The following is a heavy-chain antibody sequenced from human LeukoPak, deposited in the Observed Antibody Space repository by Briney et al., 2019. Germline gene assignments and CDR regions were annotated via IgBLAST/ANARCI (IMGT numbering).Heavy chain of an antibody. D-gene: IGHD3-9*01. V-gene: IGHV3-30*02. Sequence: GGSLRLSYAASGFTFSSYGMHWVRQAPGKGLEWVAFIGYDGSNKYYADSVKGRFTISRDNSKSTLYLQMNSLRAEDTAMYYCALQWATGYSYYFDYWGQGILVAVSS. J-gene: IGHJ4*02. CDR2: IGYDGSNK. CDR1: GFTFSSYG. CDR3: ALQWATGYSYYFDY.